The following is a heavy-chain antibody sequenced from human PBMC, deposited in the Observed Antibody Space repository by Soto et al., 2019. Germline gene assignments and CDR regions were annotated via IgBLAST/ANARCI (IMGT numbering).Heavy chain of an antibody. CDR2: IVVGSGNT. J-gene: IGHJ6*02. Sequence: GASVKVSCKASGFTFTSSAVQWVRQARGQRLEWIGWIVVGSGNTNYAQKFQERVTITRDMSTSTAYMELSSLRSEDTAVYYCAAVGPGSGYYYDYYGMDVWGQGTTVTVSS. V-gene: IGHV1-58*01. D-gene: IGHD3-22*01. CDR1: GFTFTSSA. CDR3: AAVGPGSGYYYDYYGMDV.